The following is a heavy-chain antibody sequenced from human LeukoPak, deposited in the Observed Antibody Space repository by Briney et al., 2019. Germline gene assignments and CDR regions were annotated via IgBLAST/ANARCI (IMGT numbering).Heavy chain of an antibody. D-gene: IGHD3-22*01. V-gene: IGHV3-74*01. CDR2: INSDGSST. J-gene: IGHJ4*02. CDR3: ARVDYYDSSGYYS. Sequence: RGSLRLSCAASGFTFSSYWMHWVRQDPGKWLVWVSRINSDGSSTSYADSVKGRFTISRDNAKNTLYLQMNSLRAEDTAVYYCARVDYYDSSGYYSWGQGTLVTVSS. CDR1: GFTFSSYW.